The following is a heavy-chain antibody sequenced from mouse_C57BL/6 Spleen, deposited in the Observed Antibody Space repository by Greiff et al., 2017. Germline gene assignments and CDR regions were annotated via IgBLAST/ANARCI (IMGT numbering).Heavy chain of an antibody. CDR3: AGAGDDDDVNAMGD. V-gene: IGHV1-72*01. D-gene: IGHD2-4*01. CDR2: IDPNSGGT. J-gene: IGHJ4*01. CDR1: GYTFTSYW. Sequence: QVQLQQPGAELVKPGASVKLSCKASGYTFTSYWMHWVKQRPGRGLEWIGWIDPNSGGTKYNEKFKSKATLTVDKPSSTAYVELSSLSSEYTAVYDCAGAGDDDDVNAMGDWGQGTSVTVSS.